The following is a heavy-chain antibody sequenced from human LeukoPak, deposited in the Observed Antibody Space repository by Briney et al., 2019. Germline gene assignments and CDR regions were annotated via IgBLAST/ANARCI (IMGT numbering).Heavy chain of an antibody. Sequence: SVKVSCKASGYTFTSYGISWVRQAPGQGLEWMGRIIPIFGIANYAQKFQGRVTITADKSTSTAYMELSSLRSEDTAVYYCARDWYYDSSGYYHGPDYWGQGTLVTVSS. CDR2: IIPIFGIA. V-gene: IGHV1-69*04. CDR1: GYTFTSYG. D-gene: IGHD3-22*01. CDR3: ARDWYYDSSGYYHGPDY. J-gene: IGHJ4*02.